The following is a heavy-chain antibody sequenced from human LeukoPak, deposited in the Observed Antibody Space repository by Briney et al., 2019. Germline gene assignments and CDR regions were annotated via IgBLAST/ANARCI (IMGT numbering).Heavy chain of an antibody. V-gene: IGHV4-30-2*06. D-gene: IGHD3-22*01. J-gene: IGHJ4*02. CDR1: GGSISSGGYY. CDR3: ASHYDSSGYYRDY. Sequence: SETLSLTCTVSGGSISSGGYYWSWIRQSPGKGLEWIAYIYHTGSTYYNPSLKSRGTISVDRSKNQFSLKLSSVTAADTAVYYGASHYDSSGYYRDYWGQGTLVTVSS. CDR2: IYHTGST.